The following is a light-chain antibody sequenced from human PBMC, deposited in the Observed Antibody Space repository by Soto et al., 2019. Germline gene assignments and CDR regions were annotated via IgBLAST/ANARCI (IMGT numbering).Light chain of an antibody. V-gene: IGKV3-11*01. CDR1: QSVSTY. J-gene: IGKJ4*01. CDR3: HQRSTWPLT. CDR2: VAS. Sequence: EIVLTQSPATLSLSPGERATLSCRASQSVSTYLAWYQQKPGQAPRLLIYVASNRATGIPARFSGSGSGTDFTLTISSLEPEDFAVYYCHQRSTWPLTFGGGTKVEIK.